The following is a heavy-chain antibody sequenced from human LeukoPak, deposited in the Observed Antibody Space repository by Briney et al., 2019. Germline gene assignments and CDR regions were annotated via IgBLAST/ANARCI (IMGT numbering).Heavy chain of an antibody. Sequence: SETLSLTCTASGGSISGYYWSWIRQPPGKGLEWIGYIYYTGSSNYNPSLKSRVTISVDTSKNQFSLKLSSVTAADTAVYYCAGRYSSGWFVYWGQGILVTVSS. J-gene: IGHJ5*01. D-gene: IGHD6-19*01. V-gene: IGHV4-59*01. CDR3: AGRYSSGWFVY. CDR1: GGSISGYY. CDR2: IYYTGSS.